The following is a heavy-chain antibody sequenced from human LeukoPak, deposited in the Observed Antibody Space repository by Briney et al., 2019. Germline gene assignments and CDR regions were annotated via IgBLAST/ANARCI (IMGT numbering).Heavy chain of an antibody. D-gene: IGHD3-22*01. V-gene: IGHV4-39*01. Sequence: PSETLSLTCTVSGGSISSSSYYWGWIRQPPGMGLEWNGCIYYCGSTYYHPSLNSRVTISVDTSKNQFSLKLSSVTAADTAVYYCARQTDYYDSSGYYIDAFDIWGQGTMVTVSS. CDR3: ARQTDYYDSSGYYIDAFDI. CDR2: IYYCGST. J-gene: IGHJ3*02. CDR1: GGSISSSSYY.